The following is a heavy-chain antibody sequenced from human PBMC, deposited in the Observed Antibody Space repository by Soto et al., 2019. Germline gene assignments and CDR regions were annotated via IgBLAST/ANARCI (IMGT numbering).Heavy chain of an antibody. D-gene: IGHD2-8*01. CDR2: VYYTGTT. J-gene: IGHJ4*01. CDR3: ARHTAHTELTLYAAPFFDY. V-gene: IGHV4-39*01. Sequence: QLQLQESAPGLPKPSETLSLTCTVSGGYITSTYSYCGWIRQPPGKGLERIGRVYYTGTTNYKASLDSRATMSADTSKNKFSRKLYAVTAADMAVEYCARHTAHTELTLYAAPFFDYWCNGT. CDR1: GGYITSTYSY.